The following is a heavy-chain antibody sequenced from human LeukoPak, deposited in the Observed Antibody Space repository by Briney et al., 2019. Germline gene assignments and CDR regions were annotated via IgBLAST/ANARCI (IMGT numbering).Heavy chain of an antibody. J-gene: IGHJ6*02. V-gene: IGHV4-59*01. Sequence: SETLSLTCTVSGGSISSYYWSWIRQPPGKGLEWIGYIYYSGSTNYNPSLKSRVTISVDTSRNQFSLKLSSVTAADTAVYYCARGEVAVAGYYYYGMDVWGQGTTATVSS. CDR1: GGSISSYY. CDR2: IYYSGST. D-gene: IGHD6-19*01. CDR3: ARGEVAVAGYYYYGMDV.